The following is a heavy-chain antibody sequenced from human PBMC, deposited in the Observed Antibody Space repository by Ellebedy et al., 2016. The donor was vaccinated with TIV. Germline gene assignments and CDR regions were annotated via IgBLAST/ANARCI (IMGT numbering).Heavy chain of an antibody. CDR2: IHYSGST. D-gene: IGHD4-23*01. Sequence: SETLSLTXSVSGGSISSDDYYWSWIRQAPGKGLEWIGNIHYSGSTDYKPSLKSRVSISLDTSKNQFSLRVTSVTAADTAVYYCARSYGGRHFDYWGQGTLVTVSS. J-gene: IGHJ4*02. CDR3: ARSYGGRHFDY. V-gene: IGHV4-30-4*01. CDR1: GGSISSDDYY.